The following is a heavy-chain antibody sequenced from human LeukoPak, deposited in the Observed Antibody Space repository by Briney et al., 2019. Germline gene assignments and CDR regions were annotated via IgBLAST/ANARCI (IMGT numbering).Heavy chain of an antibody. Sequence: SETLSLTCTVSGGSISSYYWSWIRQPPGKGLEWIGYIYYSGSTNYNPSLKSRVTISLDTSKNQFSLKLNSVTPEDTAVYYCARRLTQYDCFDPWGQGILVTVSS. CDR3: ARRLTQYDCFDP. CDR1: GGSISSYY. CDR2: IYYSGST. V-gene: IGHV4-59*12. J-gene: IGHJ5*02. D-gene: IGHD2-2*01.